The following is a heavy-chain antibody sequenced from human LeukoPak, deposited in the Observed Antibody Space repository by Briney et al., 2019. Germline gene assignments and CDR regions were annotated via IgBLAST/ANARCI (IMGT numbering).Heavy chain of an antibody. D-gene: IGHD2-2*01. J-gene: IGHJ3*02. CDR2: ISSSGSTI. Sequence: GGSLRLSCAASGFTLSDYYMSWIRQAPGKGLEWVSYISSSGSTIYYADSVKGRFTISRDNAKNSLYLQMNSLRAEDTAVYYCARAPYCSSTSCYFDIWGQGTMVTVSS. CDR1: GFTLSDYY. V-gene: IGHV3-11*04. CDR3: ARAPYCSSTSCYFDI.